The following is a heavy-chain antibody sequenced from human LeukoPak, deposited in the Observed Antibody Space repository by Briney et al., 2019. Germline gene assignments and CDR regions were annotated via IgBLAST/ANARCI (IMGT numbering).Heavy chain of an antibody. CDR3: ARPREQWLGNDAFDM. CDR2: FYYSGST. CDR1: GGSMTDYY. J-gene: IGHJ3*02. V-gene: IGHV4-59*08. D-gene: IGHD6-19*01. Sequence: PSETLSLTCTVSGGSMTDYYWTWIRQPPGKGLEWIGYFYYSGSTNYNPSLESRVTISIDTSKNQFSLKLTSVTAADTALYYCARPREQWLGNDAFDMWGQGTMVTVSS.